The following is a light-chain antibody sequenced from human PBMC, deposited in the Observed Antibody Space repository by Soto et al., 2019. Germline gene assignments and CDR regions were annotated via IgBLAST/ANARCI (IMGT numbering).Light chain of an antibody. J-gene: IGLJ3*02. CDR3: SSYAASNNFYFV. CDR2: EVT. V-gene: IGLV2-8*01. Sequence: QSALTQPPSASGSPGQSVTISCTGTSSDVGGYNYVSWYQQYPGRAPKLMIYEVTKRPSGVPDRFSGSKSGNTASLTVYGLQAEDEAVYYCSSYAASNNFYFVFGGGTKLTVL. CDR1: SSDVGGYNY.